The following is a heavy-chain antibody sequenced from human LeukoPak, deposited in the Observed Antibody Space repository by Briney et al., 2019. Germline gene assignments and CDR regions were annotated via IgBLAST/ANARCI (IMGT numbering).Heavy chain of an antibody. J-gene: IGHJ4*02. CDR3: ARVRRITGTTDFDY. D-gene: IGHD1-20*01. CDR2: INYSGST. Sequence: SETLSLTCSVSGGSISSYSWSWIQQPPGKGLEWIGYINYSGSTNYNPSLKSRVTISVDTSKNQFSVKLSSVTAADTAVYYCARVRRITGTTDFDYWGQGTLVTVSS. CDR1: GGSISSYS. V-gene: IGHV4-59*01.